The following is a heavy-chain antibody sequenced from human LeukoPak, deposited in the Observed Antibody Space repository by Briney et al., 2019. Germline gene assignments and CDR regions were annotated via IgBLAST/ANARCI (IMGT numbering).Heavy chain of an antibody. V-gene: IGHV1-2*02. D-gene: IGHD3-22*01. CDR3: ARGSSGPEVY. CDR2: INPDSGGT. J-gene: IGHJ4*02. Sequence: GASVKVSCKASGYTFADYYMHWVRQAPGQGLEWMGWINPDSGGTNYAQKFQGRVTMTRDTSISTAYMELSRLRSDDTAVYYCARGSSGPEVYWGQGTLVTVSS. CDR1: GYTFADYY.